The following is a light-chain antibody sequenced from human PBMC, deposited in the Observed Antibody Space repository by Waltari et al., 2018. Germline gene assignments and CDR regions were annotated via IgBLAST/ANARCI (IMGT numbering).Light chain of an antibody. CDR2: EDN. V-gene: IGLV1-51*01. Sequence: QSVLTQAPSVSAAPGQTVTISCTGTPPNLGNNYVTWYQQLPGAAPKIVIYEDNRRPSGIPDRFSGAKSGASATLGITGLQTGDEADYYCGSWDSSLGIGVLGGGTRLTVL. J-gene: IGLJ3*02. CDR3: GSWDSSLGIGV. CDR1: PPNLGNNY.